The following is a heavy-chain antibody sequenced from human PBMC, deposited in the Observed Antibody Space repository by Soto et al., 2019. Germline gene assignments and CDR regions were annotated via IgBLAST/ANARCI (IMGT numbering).Heavy chain of an antibody. CDR1: GFTFSSYS. Sequence: EVQLVESGGGLVQPGGSERLSCADSGFTFSSYSMNWVRQAPGKGLEWVSYISSSSSTIYYADSVKGRFTISRDNAKNSLYLQMNSLRDEDTAVYYCARVWRLYGAQVYYLDYWGQGTLVTVSS. CDR3: ARVWRLYGAQVYYLDY. D-gene: IGHD3-3*01. V-gene: IGHV3-48*02. J-gene: IGHJ4*02. CDR2: ISSSSSTI.